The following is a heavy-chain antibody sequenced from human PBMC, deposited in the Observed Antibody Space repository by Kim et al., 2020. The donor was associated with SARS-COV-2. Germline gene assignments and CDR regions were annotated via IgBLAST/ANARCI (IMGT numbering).Heavy chain of an antibody. Sequence: SETLSLTCTVSGGSISSSSYYWGWIRQPPGKGLEWIGSIYYSGSTYYNPSLKSRVTISVDTSKNQFSLKLSSVTAADTAVYYCARQQSSSSWLLGDFDY. J-gene: IGHJ4*01. D-gene: IGHD6-13*01. V-gene: IGHV4-39*01. CDR2: IYYSGST. CDR3: ARQQSSSSWLLGDFDY. CDR1: GGSISSSSYY.